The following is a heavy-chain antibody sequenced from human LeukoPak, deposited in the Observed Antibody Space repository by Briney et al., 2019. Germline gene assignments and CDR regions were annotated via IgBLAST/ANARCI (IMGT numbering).Heavy chain of an antibody. CDR2: IYHSGST. CDR1: GGSISSGGYS. J-gene: IGHJ4*02. CDR3: ARNRLGYFDY. V-gene: IGHV4-30-2*01. D-gene: IGHD2/OR15-2a*01. Sequence: SETLSLTCAVSGGSISSGGYSWSWIRQPPGQGLEWIGYIYHSGSTYYNPSLKSRVTISVDRSKNQFSLKLSSVTAADTAVYYCARNRLGYFDYWGQGTLVTVSS.